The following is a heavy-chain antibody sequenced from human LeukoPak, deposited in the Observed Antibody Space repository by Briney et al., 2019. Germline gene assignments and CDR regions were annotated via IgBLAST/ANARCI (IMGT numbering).Heavy chain of an antibody. Sequence: GGSLRLSCAASGFTFSSYWMHWVRQAPGKGPVWVSRINSDGSSTSYADSVKGRFTISRDNAKNTLYLQMNSLRAEDTAVYYCARGRANWNYSGNSVYYMDVWGKGTTVTVSS. CDR1: GFTFSSYW. CDR2: INSDGSST. CDR3: ARGRANWNYSGNSVYYMDV. D-gene: IGHD1-7*01. J-gene: IGHJ6*03. V-gene: IGHV3-74*01.